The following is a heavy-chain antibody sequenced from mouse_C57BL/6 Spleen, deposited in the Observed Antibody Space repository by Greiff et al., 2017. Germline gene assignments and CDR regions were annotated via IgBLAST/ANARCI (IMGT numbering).Heavy chain of an antibody. J-gene: IGHJ1*03. D-gene: IGHD5-2*01. Sequence: EVQLQQSGAELVRPGASVKLSCTASGFNINDDYMHWVKQRPEQGLEWIGWIDPDNGDTEYASKFQGKATITADTSSNTAYLQLSSLTSEDTAVYDCTEYGSGWYVDGWGTGTTVTVSS. CDR2: IDPDNGDT. V-gene: IGHV14-4*01. CDR1: GFNINDDY. CDR3: TEYGSGWYVDG.